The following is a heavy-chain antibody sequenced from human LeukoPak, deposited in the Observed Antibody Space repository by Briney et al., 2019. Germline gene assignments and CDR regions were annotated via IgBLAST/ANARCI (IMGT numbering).Heavy chain of an antibody. J-gene: IGHJ4*02. V-gene: IGHV3-53*01. D-gene: IGHD2-21*01. CDR1: GFTVSSNY. CDR2: IYSGGST. Sequence: PGGSLRLSCAASGFTVSSNYMSWVRQAPGKGLEWVSVIYSGGSTYYADSVKGRFTISRDNSKNTLYLQMNSLRAEDTAVYYCARASPGGGGELGYWGQGTLVTVSS. CDR3: ARASPGGGGELGY.